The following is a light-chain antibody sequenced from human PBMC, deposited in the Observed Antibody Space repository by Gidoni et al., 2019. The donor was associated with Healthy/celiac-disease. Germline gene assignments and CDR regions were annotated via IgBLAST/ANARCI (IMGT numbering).Light chain of an antibody. CDR2: GAS. J-gene: IGKJ2*01. Sequence: EIVLTQSPGTLSLSPGERATLSCRASQSVSSSYLAWYQQKPGQAPRLLIYGASSRATGIPDRFSCSGSGTDFTLTISRLEPEDFAVYFCQQYGSLRGFTFGQGTKLEIK. V-gene: IGKV3-20*01. CDR1: QSVSSSY. CDR3: QQYGSLRGFT.